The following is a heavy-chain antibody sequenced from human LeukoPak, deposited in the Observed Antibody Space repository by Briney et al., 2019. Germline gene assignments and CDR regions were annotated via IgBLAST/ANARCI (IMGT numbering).Heavy chain of an antibody. Sequence: SVKFSCKASGGTFSSYAISWVRQAPGHGLEWRGEIIPLFCTANYAQKLQGTVTITADESKSTAYMVLSSQRPEGTGVHSCAIVRVNYYDSSGYRDNWFNPWGQGTLVTVSS. J-gene: IGHJ5*02. V-gene: IGHV1-69*13. CDR2: IIPLFCTA. CDR1: GGTFSSYA. CDR3: AIVRVNYYDSSGYRDNWFNP. D-gene: IGHD3-22*01.